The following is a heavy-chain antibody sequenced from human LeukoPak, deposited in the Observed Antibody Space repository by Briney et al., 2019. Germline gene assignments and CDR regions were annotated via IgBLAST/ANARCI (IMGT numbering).Heavy chain of an antibody. CDR3: ARAVEVGATRFDY. V-gene: IGHV3-23*01. D-gene: IGHD1-26*01. CDR1: GFTFSSYG. Sequence: GGSLRLSCAASGFTFSSYGMSWVRQAPGKGLEWVSAISGSGGSTYYADSVKGRFTISRDNSKNSLYLQMNSLRAEDTAVYYCARAVEVGATRFDYWGQGTLVTVSS. J-gene: IGHJ4*02. CDR2: ISGSGGST.